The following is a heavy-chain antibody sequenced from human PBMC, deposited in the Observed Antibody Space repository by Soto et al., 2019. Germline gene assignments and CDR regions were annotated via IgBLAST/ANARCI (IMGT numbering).Heavy chain of an antibody. V-gene: IGHV4-59*01. CDR3: ARRAVAVDALREDNWFDP. J-gene: IGHJ5*02. CDR1: GASISSYY. CDR2: IYYNGNT. Sequence: QVQLQESGPGLVKPSETLSLTCTVSGASISSYYWNWIRQSPGKGLEWIGHIYYNGNTKYNPFFPSRLTISVDTSKNQFSLELNSVTAADTAVYFGARRAVAVDALREDNWFDPWGQGTLVTVSS. D-gene: IGHD2-8*02.